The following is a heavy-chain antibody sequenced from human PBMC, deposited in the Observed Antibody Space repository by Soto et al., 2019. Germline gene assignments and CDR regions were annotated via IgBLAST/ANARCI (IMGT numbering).Heavy chain of an antibody. CDR3: AIHPFLEWFFYYMDV. D-gene: IGHD3-3*01. CDR2: IYYSGST. J-gene: IGHJ6*03. Sequence: SETLSLTCTVSGGSISSSSYYWGWIRQPPGKGLEWIGSIYYSGSTYYNPSLKSRVTISVDTSKNQFSLKLSSVTAADTAVYYCAIHPFLEWFFYYMDVWGKGTTVTVSS. CDR1: GGSISSSSYY. V-gene: IGHV4-39*01.